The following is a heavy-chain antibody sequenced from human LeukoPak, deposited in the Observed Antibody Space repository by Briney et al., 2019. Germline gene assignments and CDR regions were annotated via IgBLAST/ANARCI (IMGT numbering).Heavy chain of an antibody. V-gene: IGHV3-7*01. Sequence: GGSLRLSCVASGLSFGNYWMDWARQAPGKGLEWVGNIKQDGSEKYYVDSVKGRFTISRDNAKNSLYLDMNSLRVEDTAIYYCTRDFDPWGQGTLVTVSS. CDR1: GLSFGNYW. CDR3: TRDFDP. J-gene: IGHJ5*02. CDR2: IKQDGSEK.